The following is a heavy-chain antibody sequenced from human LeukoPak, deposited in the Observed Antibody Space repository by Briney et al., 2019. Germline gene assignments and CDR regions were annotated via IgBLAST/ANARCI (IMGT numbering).Heavy chain of an antibody. V-gene: IGHV3-30-3*01. CDR1: GFTFSSYA. Sequence: PGGSLRLSCAAYGFTFSSYAMHWVRQAPGKGLEWVAVISYDGSNKYYADSVKGRFTISRDNSKNTLYLQMNSLRAEDTAVYYCAFLPQNEYYASPWGQGTLVTVSS. CDR3: AFLPQNEYYASP. J-gene: IGHJ5*02. D-gene: IGHD3-3*01. CDR2: ISYDGSNK.